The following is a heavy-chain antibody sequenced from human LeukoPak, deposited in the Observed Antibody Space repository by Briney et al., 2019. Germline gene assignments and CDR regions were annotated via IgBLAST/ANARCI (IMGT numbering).Heavy chain of an antibody. V-gene: IGHV5-51*01. CDR3: ARRSRGAYGDYAADY. Sequence: GESLKISCKGSGYSFTSYWIGWVRQMPGKGLEWMGIIYPGDSGTRYSPSFQGQVTISADKSISTAYLQWSSLKASDTAMYYCARRSRGAYGDYAADYWGQGTLVTVSS. D-gene: IGHD4-17*01. CDR1: GYSFTSYW. CDR2: IYPGDSGT. J-gene: IGHJ4*02.